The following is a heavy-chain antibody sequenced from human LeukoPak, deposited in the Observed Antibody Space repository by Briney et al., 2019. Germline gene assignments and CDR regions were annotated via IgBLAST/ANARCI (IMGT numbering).Heavy chain of an antibody. Sequence: SETLSLTCAVSGYSISSGYYWGWIRQLPGKGLEWIGSIYHTGNTYYNPSLKSRVTISVDTSKNPFSLKLSSVTAADTAVYYCARHYDSSGYSHFDYWGQGTLVTVSS. CDR1: GYSISSGYY. J-gene: IGHJ4*02. V-gene: IGHV4-38-2*01. D-gene: IGHD3-22*01. CDR2: IYHTGNT. CDR3: ARHYDSSGYSHFDY.